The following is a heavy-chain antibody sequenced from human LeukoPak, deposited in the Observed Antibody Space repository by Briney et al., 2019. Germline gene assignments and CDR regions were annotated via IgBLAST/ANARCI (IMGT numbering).Heavy chain of an antibody. CDR3: ARGSGAQGRRWDY. CDR2: INPSGGST. V-gene: IGHV1-46*03. J-gene: IGHJ4*02. Sequence: ASVKVSCKASGYTFTSYYMHWVRQAPGQGLEWMGIINPSGGSTIYTQKFQGRVTMTRDTSTSTVYMELSSLRSADTAVYYCARGSGAQGRRWDYWGQGTLVTVSS. CDR1: GYTFTSYY. D-gene: IGHD1-26*01.